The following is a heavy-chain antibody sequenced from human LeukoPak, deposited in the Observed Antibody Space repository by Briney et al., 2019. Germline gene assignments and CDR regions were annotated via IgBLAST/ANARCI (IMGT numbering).Heavy chain of an antibody. CDR2: IWYDGSNK. D-gene: IGHD4-17*01. J-gene: IGHJ1*01. V-gene: IGHV3-33*01. Sequence: PGGSLRLSCAASGFTFSSYGMHWVRQAPGKGLEWVAVIWYDGSNKYYADSVKGRFTISRDNSKNTLYLQMNSLRAEDTGVYWCASAAYGDYDPGRLRLCFQHWGQGTLVTVSS. CDR3: ASAAYGDYDPGRLRLCFQH. CDR1: GFTFSSYG.